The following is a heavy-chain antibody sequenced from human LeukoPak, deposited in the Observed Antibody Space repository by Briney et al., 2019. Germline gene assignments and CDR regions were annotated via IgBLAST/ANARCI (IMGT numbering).Heavy chain of an antibody. J-gene: IGHJ4*02. CDR3: ARDQLAYSGYDTLFDY. CDR2: ISYDGSNK. Sequence: PGRSLRLSCAASGFTFSSYGMHWVRQAPGKGLEWVAVISYDGSNKYYADSVKGRFTIPRDNSKNTLYLQLNSLRPEDTAVYYCARDQLAYSGYDTLFDYWGQGSLVTVSS. CDR1: GFTFSSYG. D-gene: IGHD5-12*01. V-gene: IGHV3-30*03.